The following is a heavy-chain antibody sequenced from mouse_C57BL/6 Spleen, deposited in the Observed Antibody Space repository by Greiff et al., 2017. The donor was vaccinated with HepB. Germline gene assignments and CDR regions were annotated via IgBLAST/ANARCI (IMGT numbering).Heavy chain of an antibody. CDR2: INPNNGGT. V-gene: IGHV1-26*01. J-gene: IGHJ3*01. CDR1: GYTFTDYY. CDR3: ARWHGPFAY. Sequence: VQLQQSGPELVKPGASVKISCKASGYTFTDYYMNWVKQSHGKSLEWIGDINPNNGGTSYNQKFKGKATLTVDKSSSTAYMELRSLTSEDSAVYYCARWHGPFAYWGQGTLVTVSA.